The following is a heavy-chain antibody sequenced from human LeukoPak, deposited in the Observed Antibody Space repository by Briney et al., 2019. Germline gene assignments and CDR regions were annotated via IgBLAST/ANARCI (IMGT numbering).Heavy chain of an antibody. CDR3: AKDLPQYYDFWSGYYGGFGY. CDR2: ISGNGNNV. J-gene: IGHJ4*02. V-gene: IGHV3-43*02. D-gene: IGHD3-3*01. CDR1: GFTFEDYA. Sequence: GGSLRLSCAASGFTFEDYAMHWVRQGPGKGLEWVSLISGNGNNVYYADSVKGRFTISRDNSKNSLYLQMNSLRTEDTALYYCAKDLPQYYDFWSGYYGGFGYWGQGTLVTVSS.